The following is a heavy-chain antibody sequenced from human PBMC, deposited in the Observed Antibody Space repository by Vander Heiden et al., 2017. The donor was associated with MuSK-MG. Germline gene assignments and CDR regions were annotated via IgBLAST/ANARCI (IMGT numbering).Heavy chain of an antibody. CDR1: GGSVSSGSYY. V-gene: IGHV4-61*01. Sequence: QVQLQESGPGLVKPSETLSLTCTVSGGSVSSGSYYWSWIRQPPGKGLEWIGYIYYSGSTNDIPALKSRVTISVDTSKTKCSLKIRSVKAADTAVYCCGIGGVTTHWFDPWGQGTLVTVSS. D-gene: IGHD2-21*02. CDR3: GIGGVTTHWFDP. CDR2: IYYSGST. J-gene: IGHJ5*02.